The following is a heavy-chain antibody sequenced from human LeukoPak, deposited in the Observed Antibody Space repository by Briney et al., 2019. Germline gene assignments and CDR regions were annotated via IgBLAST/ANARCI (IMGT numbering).Heavy chain of an antibody. D-gene: IGHD3-10*01. V-gene: IGHV4-59*01. CDR3: ARSIRWFGELFYFDY. CDR2: IYHSGST. J-gene: IGHJ4*02. Sequence: SETLSLTCTVSGGSISSYYWSWIRQPPGKGLEWIEYIYHSGSTNYNPSLKSRVTISVDTSKNQFSLKLSSVTAADTAVYYCARSIRWFGELFYFDYWGQGTLVTVSS. CDR1: GGSISSYY.